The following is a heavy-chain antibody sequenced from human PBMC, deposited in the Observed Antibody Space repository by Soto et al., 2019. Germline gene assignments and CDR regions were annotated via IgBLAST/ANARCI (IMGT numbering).Heavy chain of an antibody. CDR3: ARGSEYYDSSGYYFDAFDI. D-gene: IGHD3-22*01. CDR2: ISSNGGST. CDR1: GVTFSSYA. V-gene: IGHV3-64*02. Sequence: GGSLRLSCAASGVTFSSYAMHWVRQAPGKGLEYVSAISSNGGSTYYADSVKGRFTISRDNSKNTLYLQMGSLRAEDMAVYYCARGSEYYDSSGYYFDAFDIWGQGTMVTVSS. J-gene: IGHJ3*02.